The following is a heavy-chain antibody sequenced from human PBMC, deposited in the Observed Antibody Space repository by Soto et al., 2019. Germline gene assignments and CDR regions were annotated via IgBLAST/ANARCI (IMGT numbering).Heavy chain of an antibody. CDR1: GFTFRNYN. J-gene: IGHJ4*02. D-gene: IGHD3-22*01. CDR2: ISSSSYT. CDR3: ARDPDDSSGYYSGYFDY. Sequence: PGGSLRLSCVASGFTFRNYNMSWIRQAPGKGLEWVSYISSSSYTNYADSVKGRFTISRDNAKNSLYLQMNSLRAEDTAVYYCARDPDDSSGYYSGYFDYWGQGTLVTVSS. V-gene: IGHV3-11*06.